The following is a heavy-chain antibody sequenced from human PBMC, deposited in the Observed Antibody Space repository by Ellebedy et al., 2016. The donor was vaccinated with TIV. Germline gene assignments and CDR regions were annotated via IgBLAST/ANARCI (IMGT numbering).Heavy chain of an antibody. CDR3: SRVDLGLAFHS. D-gene: IGHD3-16*01. CDR2: IYSSGIT. CDR1: GFSVSGNY. Sequence: GESLKISCAVSGFSVSGNYMSWLRQPPGKGLEWVSIIYSSGITYYPDSVKGRFTISRDTSKNTVSLQINSLRAEDTAVYYCSRVDLGLAFHSWGRGTLVTVSS. J-gene: IGHJ4*02. V-gene: IGHV3-53*01.